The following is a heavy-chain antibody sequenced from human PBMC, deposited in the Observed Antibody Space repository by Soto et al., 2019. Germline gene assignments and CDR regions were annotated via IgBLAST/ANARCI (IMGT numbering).Heavy chain of an antibody. CDR3: ARVSRYYYYLDV. V-gene: IGHV4-31*03. CDR2: IYYSGST. Sequence: QVQLQESGPGLVKPSQTLSLTCTVSGGSISSGGYYWSWIREDPGKGLEWIGYIYYSGSTYYNPSLKSRVTISVDTSKNQFSLKLSSVTAADTAVYYCARVSRYYYYLDVWGKGTTVTVSS. CDR1: GGSISSGGYY. J-gene: IGHJ6*03.